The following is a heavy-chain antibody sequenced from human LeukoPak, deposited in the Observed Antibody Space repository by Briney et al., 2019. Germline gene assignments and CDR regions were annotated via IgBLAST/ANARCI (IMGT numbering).Heavy chain of an antibody. D-gene: IGHD5-12*01. CDR1: GFTFSSYD. J-gene: IGHJ2*01. Sequence: GGSLRLSCAASGFTFSSYDMNWVRQATGKGLEWVSAIGTAGDTYYPGSVKGRFTISRENAKNSLYLQMNSLRAGDTAVYYCARVRKFSGYYSWYFDLWGRGTPVTVSS. CDR3: ARVRKFSGYYSWYFDL. V-gene: IGHV3-13*01. CDR2: IGTAGDT.